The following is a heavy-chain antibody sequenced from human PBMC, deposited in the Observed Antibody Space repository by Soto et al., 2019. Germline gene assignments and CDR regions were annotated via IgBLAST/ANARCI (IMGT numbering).Heavy chain of an antibody. V-gene: IGHV3-7*01. CDR1: GFTFSNYW. D-gene: IGHD2-2*01. CDR2: INQEGSEK. J-gene: IGHJ3*02. CDR3: ARYCSSISCSDAFDI. Sequence: GGSVRLSCVASGFTFSNYWMSWVRQAPGKGLEWVANINQEGSEKYYVDSVKGRFTISRDSAKNSLYLQMNSLRVEDMAVYYCARYCSSISCSDAFDIWGQGTMVTVSS.